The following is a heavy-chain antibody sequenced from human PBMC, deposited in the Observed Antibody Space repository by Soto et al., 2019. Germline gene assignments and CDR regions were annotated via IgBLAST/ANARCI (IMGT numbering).Heavy chain of an antibody. CDR1: GGSYTGYY. CDR2: INHRGST. J-gene: IGHJ4*02. V-gene: IGHV4-34*01. Sequence: QVQLPPWRAGLLKPSETLSLTCAVNGGSYTGYYWSWIRQPPGKGLELIGEINHRGSTNYNPSLNRRVTISVATSKNQVALNRSSVTAADTAVYYSASGRAPQPLDWHLVQQLYYFDYSCQASMVTVCS. D-gene: IGHD3-9*01. CDR3: ASGRAPQPLDWHLVQQLYYFDY.